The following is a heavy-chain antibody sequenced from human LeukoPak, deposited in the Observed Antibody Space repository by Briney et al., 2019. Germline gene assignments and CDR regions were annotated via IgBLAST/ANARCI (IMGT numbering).Heavy chain of an antibody. V-gene: IGHV6-1*01. CDR3: ARGGIVVVPAALSLYYYYYGMDV. CDR1: GDSVSSNSAA. Sequence: SQTLSLTCAISGDSVSSNSAAWNWIRQSPSRGLEWLGRTYYRSKWYNDYAVSVKSRITINPDTSKNQFSLQLNSVTPEDTAVYYCARGGIVVVPAALSLYYYYYGMDVWGQGTTVTVSS. J-gene: IGHJ6*02. CDR2: TYYRSKWYN. D-gene: IGHD2-2*01.